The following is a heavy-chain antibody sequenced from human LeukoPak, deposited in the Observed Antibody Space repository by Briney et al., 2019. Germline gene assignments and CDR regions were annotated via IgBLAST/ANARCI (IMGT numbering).Heavy chain of an antibody. Sequence: GGSLRLSCAASGFTFNNYAMTWVRQTPGKGLEWVSAISGRGDATYYADSVKGRFTISRDDSKNTLYLQMNSLRAEDTAVYHCAKAPPAATNYYYGMDVWGQGTTVTVSS. D-gene: IGHD2-15*01. CDR2: ISGRGDAT. V-gene: IGHV3-23*01. J-gene: IGHJ6*02. CDR3: AKAPPAATNYYYGMDV. CDR1: GFTFNNYA.